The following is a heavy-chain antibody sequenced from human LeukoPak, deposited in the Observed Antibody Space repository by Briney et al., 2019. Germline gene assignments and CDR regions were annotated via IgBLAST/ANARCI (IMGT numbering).Heavy chain of an antibody. Sequence: SETLSLTCAVYGGSFSGYYWSWIRQPPGKGLEWIGDINHSGSTNYNPSLKSRVTISVDTSKNQFSLKLSSVTAADTAVYYCARSSRYYYYGMDVWGQGTTVTVSS. CDR2: INHSGST. V-gene: IGHV4-34*01. CDR3: ARSSRYYYYGMDV. CDR1: GGSFSGYY. J-gene: IGHJ6*02.